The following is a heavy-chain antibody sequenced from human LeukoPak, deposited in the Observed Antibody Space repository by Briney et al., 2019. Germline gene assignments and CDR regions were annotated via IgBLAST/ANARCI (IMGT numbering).Heavy chain of an antibody. D-gene: IGHD2-21*02. V-gene: IGHV3-23*01. CDR3: AKATTASPRNFDY. CDR2: ISTSGGST. J-gene: IGHJ4*02. CDR1: GFTFSSYA. Sequence: GGSLRLSCAASGFTFSSYAMSWVRQAPAKGLEWVSSISTSGGSTYYADSVKGRFTISRDNSKNTLLLQTNSLRAEDTAVYYCAKATTASPRNFDYWGQGTLVTVSS.